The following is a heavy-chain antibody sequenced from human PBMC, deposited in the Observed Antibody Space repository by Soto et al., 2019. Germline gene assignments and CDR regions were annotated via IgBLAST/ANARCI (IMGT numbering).Heavy chain of an antibody. Sequence: PGGSLRLSCAASGFTVSSNYMSSVRQAPGKGLEWVSVIYSGGSTYYADSVKGRFTISRDNSKNTLYLQMNSLRAEDTAVYYCARRRDYYDSKGHAFDIWGQGTMVTVSS. CDR2: IYSGGST. CDR3: ARRRDYYDSKGHAFDI. J-gene: IGHJ3*02. CDR1: GFTVSSNY. V-gene: IGHV3-53*01. D-gene: IGHD3-10*01.